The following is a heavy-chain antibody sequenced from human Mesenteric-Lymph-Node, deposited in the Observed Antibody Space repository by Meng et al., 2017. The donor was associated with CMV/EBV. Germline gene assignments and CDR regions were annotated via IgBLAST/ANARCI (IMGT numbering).Heavy chain of an antibody. Sequence: SETLSLTCTVPGGSISSSSYYWGWIRQPPGKGLEWIGSIYYSGSTYYNPSLKSRVTISVDTSKNQFSLKLSSVTAADTAVYYCASGGHRGRNWNPTRYYYYGMDVWGQGTTVTVSS. V-gene: IGHV4-39*01. J-gene: IGHJ6*02. CDR2: IYYSGST. CDR1: GGSISSSSYY. D-gene: IGHD1-1*01. CDR3: ASGGHRGRNWNPTRYYYYGMDV.